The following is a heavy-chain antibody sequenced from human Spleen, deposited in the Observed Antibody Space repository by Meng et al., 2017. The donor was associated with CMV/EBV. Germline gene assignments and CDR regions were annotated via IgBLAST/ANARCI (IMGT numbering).Heavy chain of an antibody. CDR2: INPNSGGT. CDR1: GYTFTGYY. Sequence: ASVKVSCKASGYTFTGYYMHWVRQAPGQGLEWMGWINPNSGGTNYAQKFQGRVTMTRDTSISTAYMELSRLRSDDTAVYYCARDVNPAVWGSYRSYYFDYWGQGTLVTVSS. V-gene: IGHV1-2*02. J-gene: IGHJ4*02. D-gene: IGHD3-16*02. CDR3: ARDVNPAVWGSYRSYYFDY.